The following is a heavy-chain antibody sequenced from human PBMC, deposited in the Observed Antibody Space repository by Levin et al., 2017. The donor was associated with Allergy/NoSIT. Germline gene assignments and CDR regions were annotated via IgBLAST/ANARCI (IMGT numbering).Heavy chain of an antibody. CDR2: LSGSGGST. V-gene: IGHV3-23*01. Sequence: GGSLRLSCAASGFTFSNYAMNWVRQAPGKGLEWVSGLSGSGGSTYYADSVKGRFTISRDNSKNTLYLQVNSLRAEDTAVDYCAKTDRNKAVVPAYGLDVWGQGTTVTVSS. CDR1: GFTFSNYA. J-gene: IGHJ6*02. D-gene: IGHD6-19*01. CDR3: AKTDRNKAVVPAYGLDV.